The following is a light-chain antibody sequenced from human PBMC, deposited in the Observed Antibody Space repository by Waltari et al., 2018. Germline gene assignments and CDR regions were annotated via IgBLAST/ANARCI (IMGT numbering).Light chain of an antibody. V-gene: IGLV3-1*01. CDR3: QAWDSSTPVV. CDR1: KLGDKY. Sequence: SYELTQPPSVSVSPGQTASITCSGDKLGDKYACWYQQKPGKSPVLVIYQDSKRPSGIPERFSCSNSGNTATLTISGTQAMDEADYYCQAWDSSTPVVFGGGTKLTVL. CDR2: QDS. J-gene: IGLJ2*01.